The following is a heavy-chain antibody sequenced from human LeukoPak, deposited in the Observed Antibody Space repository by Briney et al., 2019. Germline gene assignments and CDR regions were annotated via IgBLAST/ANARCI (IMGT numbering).Heavy chain of an antibody. CDR3: AKGDRPTTTVTTTIDY. Sequence: GGSLRLSCAASGFTFDDYAMHWVRQAPGKGLEWVSLISWDGGSTYYADSVKGRFTISRDNSKNSLYLQMNSLRAEDTALYYCAKGDRPTTTVTTTIDYWGQGTLVTVSS. CDR1: GFTFDDYA. J-gene: IGHJ4*02. CDR2: ISWDGGST. V-gene: IGHV3-43D*03. D-gene: IGHD4-17*01.